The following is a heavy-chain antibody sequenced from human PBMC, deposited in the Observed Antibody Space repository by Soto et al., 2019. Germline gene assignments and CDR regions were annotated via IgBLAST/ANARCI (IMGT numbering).Heavy chain of an antibody. CDR1: GFTFNTYW. CDR3: TRVVRFGSAEYSYAYGMDV. Sequence: EVQLVESGGGLVQPGGSLRLSCAASGFTFNTYWMHWVRQAPGKGLVWVSRANSDGSSTTYADSVKGRFTISRDNARNTLYLQMNSLRAEDTAVYYCTRVVRFGSAEYSYAYGMDVWGQGTTVTFSS. D-gene: IGHD3-10*01. V-gene: IGHV3-74*03. J-gene: IGHJ6*02. CDR2: ANSDGSST.